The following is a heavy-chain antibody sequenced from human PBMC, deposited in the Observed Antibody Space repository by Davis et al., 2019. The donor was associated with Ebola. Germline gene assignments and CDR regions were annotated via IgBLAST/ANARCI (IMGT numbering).Heavy chain of an antibody. Sequence: SVKVSCKASGGTFSSYAISWVRQAPGQGLEWMGGIIPIFGTANYAQKFQGRVTITADESTSTAYMELSSLRSEDTAVYYCARDEWGVVVPASPSVGWFDPWGQGTLVTVSS. D-gene: IGHD2-2*01. CDR1: GGTFSSYA. CDR3: ARDEWGVVVPASPSVGWFDP. V-gene: IGHV1-69*13. J-gene: IGHJ5*02. CDR2: IIPIFGTA.